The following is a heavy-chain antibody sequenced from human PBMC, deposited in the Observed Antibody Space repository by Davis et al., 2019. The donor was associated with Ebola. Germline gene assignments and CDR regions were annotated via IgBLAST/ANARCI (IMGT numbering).Heavy chain of an antibody. CDR2: ISANNGLT. CDR1: GYTFSNYG. J-gene: IGHJ4*02. CDR3: ARGGGSTQSGIDY. V-gene: IGHV1-18*01. Sequence: ASVKVSCKASGYTFSNYGITWVRQAPGQGLEWVGWISANNGLTNYVQKLQGRVTMTTDTSKSTAYMELRSLTSDDTAVYYCARGGGSTQSGIDYWGQGTLVTVSS. D-gene: IGHD3-10*01.